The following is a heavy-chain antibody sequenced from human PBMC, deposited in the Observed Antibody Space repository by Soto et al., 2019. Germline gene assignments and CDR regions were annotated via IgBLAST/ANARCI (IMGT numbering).Heavy chain of an antibody. CDR3: ARRGIAAAGYYYYGMDV. CDR2: IYPGDSDT. J-gene: IGHJ6*02. D-gene: IGHD6-13*01. Sequence: GESLKISCEGSGYSFPSYWIGWVRQMPGKGLEWMGIIYPGDSDTRYSPSFQGQVTISADKSISTAYLQWSSLKASDTAMYYCARRGIAAAGYYYYGMDVWGQGTTVTVSS. V-gene: IGHV5-51*01. CDR1: GYSFPSYW.